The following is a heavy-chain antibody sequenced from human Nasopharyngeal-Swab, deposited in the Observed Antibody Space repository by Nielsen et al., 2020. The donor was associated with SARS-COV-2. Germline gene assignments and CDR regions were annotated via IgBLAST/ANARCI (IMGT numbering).Heavy chain of an antibody. CDR1: GGTFSSYA. CDR3: ARVGAMVRRVSPNYYYYMDV. D-gene: IGHD3-10*01. Sequence: SVKVSCKASGGTFSSYAVSWVRQAPGQGLEWMGGIIPIFGTANYAQKFQGRVTITADESTSTAYMELSSLRSEDTAVYYCARVGAMVRRVSPNYYYYMDVWGKGTTVTVSS. J-gene: IGHJ6*03. CDR2: IIPIFGTA. V-gene: IGHV1-69*13.